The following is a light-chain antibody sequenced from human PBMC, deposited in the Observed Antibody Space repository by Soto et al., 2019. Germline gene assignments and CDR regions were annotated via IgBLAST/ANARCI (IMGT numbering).Light chain of an antibody. V-gene: IGLV1-40*01. J-gene: IGLJ2*01. CDR1: SSNIGADYD. CDR2: VNS. Sequence: QSVLTQPPSVSGAPGQRVTISCTGSSSNIGADYDVHWYQQLPGTAPKLLIYVNSNRPSGVPDRFSGSKSGTSASLAITGLQAEDEADYYCQSYDSRLSGSVFGGGTKLTVL. CDR3: QSYDSRLSGSV.